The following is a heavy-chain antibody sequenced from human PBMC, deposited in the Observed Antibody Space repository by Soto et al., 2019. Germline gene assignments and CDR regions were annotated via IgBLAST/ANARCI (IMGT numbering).Heavy chain of an antibody. CDR1: GFTFSSYE. CDR3: ARASTMIVVAQSPFDY. Sequence: GGSLRLSCAASGFTFSSYEMNWVRQAPGKGLEWVSHISSSGSTIYYADSVKGRFTISRDNAKNSLYLQMNSLRAEDTAVYYCARASTMIVVAQSPFDYWGQGTLVTVSS. CDR2: ISSSGSTI. V-gene: IGHV3-48*03. D-gene: IGHD3-22*01. J-gene: IGHJ4*02.